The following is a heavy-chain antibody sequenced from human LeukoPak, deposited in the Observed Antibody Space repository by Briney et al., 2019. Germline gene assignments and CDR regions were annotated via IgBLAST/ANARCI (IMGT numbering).Heavy chain of an antibody. J-gene: IGHJ5*02. CDR2: INHSGST. CDR1: GGSFSGYY. D-gene: IGHD3-16*02. CDR3: ARGFYDYVWGSYRYEGNWFDP. V-gene: IGHV4-34*01. Sequence: SETLSLTCAVYGGSFSGYYWSWIRQPPGKGLEWIGEINHSGSTNYNPSLKGRVTISVDTSKNQFSLKLSSVTAADTAVYYCARGFYDYVWGSYRYEGNWFDPWGQGTLVTVSS.